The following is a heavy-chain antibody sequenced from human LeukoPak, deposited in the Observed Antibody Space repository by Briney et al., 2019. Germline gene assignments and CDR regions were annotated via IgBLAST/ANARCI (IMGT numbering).Heavy chain of an antibody. J-gene: IGHJ4*02. CDR3: ARGYSSSWYYFDY. CDR1: GVTFSSYW. D-gene: IGHD6-13*01. CDR2: TNQDGSEE. V-gene: IGHV3-7*01. Sequence: GGSLRLSCAASGVTFSSYWMSWVRQAPGKGLEWVANTNQDGSEEHYADSVKGRFTISRDNAKNSLYLQMNSLRAEDTAVYYCARGYSSSWYYFDYWGQGTLVTVSS.